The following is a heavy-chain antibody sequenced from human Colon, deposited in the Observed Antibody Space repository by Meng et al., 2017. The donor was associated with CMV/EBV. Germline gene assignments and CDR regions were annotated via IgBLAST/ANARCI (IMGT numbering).Heavy chain of an antibody. CDR3: ARDHRGRPHDY. D-gene: IGHD1-14*01. J-gene: IGHJ4*02. CDR2: ISGSGATT. Sequence: GESLKISCAASGFTFSNFAMSWVRQAPGEGLEWLSVISGSGATTYYAGSVKGRFTISRDNSRNILYLQMNSLRAEDTAVYYCARDHRGRPHDYWGQGTLVTVSS. V-gene: IGHV3-23*01. CDR1: GFTFSNFA.